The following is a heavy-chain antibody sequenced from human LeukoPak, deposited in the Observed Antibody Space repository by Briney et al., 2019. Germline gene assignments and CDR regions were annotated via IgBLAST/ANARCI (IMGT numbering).Heavy chain of an antibody. V-gene: IGHV4-34*01. Sequence: SETLSLTCAVYGGSFSGYYWSWIRQPPGKGLGWIGEINHTGSTNYNPSLKSRVTISIDTSKNQFSLKLSSVTAADTAVYYCARATLFDYYGSGSYYDWGQGTMVTVSS. J-gene: IGHJ3*01. CDR2: INHTGST. D-gene: IGHD3-10*01. CDR1: GGSFSGYY. CDR3: ARATLFDYYGSGSYYD.